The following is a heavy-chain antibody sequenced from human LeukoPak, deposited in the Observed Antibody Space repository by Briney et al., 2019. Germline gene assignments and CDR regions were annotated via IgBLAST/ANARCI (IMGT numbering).Heavy chain of an antibody. D-gene: IGHD5-18*01. Sequence: GASVKVSCKASGGTFESYAISWVRQAPGQGLEWMGGIIPIFGSANYAQNFQGRVTTTADESTSTAYMELSSLRSEDTAVYYCAKTQSYSYAYDFWGQGTLVTVSS. CDR2: IIPIFGSA. V-gene: IGHV1-69*13. J-gene: IGHJ4*02. CDR3: AKTQSYSYAYDF. CDR1: GGTFESYA.